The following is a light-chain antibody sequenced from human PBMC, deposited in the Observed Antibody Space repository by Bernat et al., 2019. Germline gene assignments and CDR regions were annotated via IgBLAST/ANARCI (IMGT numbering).Light chain of an antibody. CDR1: QSFSSW. J-gene: IGKJ1*01. Sequence: DIQLTQSPSTLSASVGDRVTITCRASQSFSSWLAWYQQKPGKAPKLLIYKVSNLETGVPSRFSGSGSGTEFTLTISSLQPDDFATYYCHQYSSYWTFGQGTKVEIK. CDR2: KVS. V-gene: IGKV1-5*03. CDR3: HQYSSYWT.